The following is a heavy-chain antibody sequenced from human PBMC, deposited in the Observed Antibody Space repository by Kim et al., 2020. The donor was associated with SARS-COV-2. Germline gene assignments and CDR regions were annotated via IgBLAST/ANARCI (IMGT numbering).Heavy chain of an antibody. CDR1: GFTFSSYA. D-gene: IGHD4-17*01. CDR3: ARDRFTVTLEYYFDY. Sequence: GGSLRLSCAASGFTFSSYAMHWVRQAPGKGLEWVAIIWNDGIKKYYADSVKGRFTVSRDNSKNTLYLQMNSLRAEDTAVYYCARDRFTVTLEYYFDYWGQGTLVTVSS. CDR2: IWNDGIKK. J-gene: IGHJ4*02. V-gene: IGHV3-33*08.